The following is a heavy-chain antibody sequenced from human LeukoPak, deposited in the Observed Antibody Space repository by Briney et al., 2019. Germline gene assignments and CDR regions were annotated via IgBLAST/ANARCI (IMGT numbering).Heavy chain of an antibody. Sequence: GRSLRLSCAAYGFTFSSFGMRWVRQAPGKGLEWVAIIWFDGSNKYYADPVKGRFTISRDNSKSTLYLQMNSLRAEDTAVYYCARTNVMVRGVGYYYMDVWGKGTTVTVPS. D-gene: IGHD3-10*01. CDR1: GFTFSSFG. CDR3: ARTNVMVRGVGYYYMDV. CDR2: IWFDGSNK. J-gene: IGHJ6*03. V-gene: IGHV3-33*01.